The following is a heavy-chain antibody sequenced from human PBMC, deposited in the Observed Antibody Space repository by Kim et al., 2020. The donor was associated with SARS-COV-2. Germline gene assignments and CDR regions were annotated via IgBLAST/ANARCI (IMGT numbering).Heavy chain of an antibody. CDR1: GFTFSSYG. V-gene: IGHV3-33*01. CDR2: IWYDGSNK. Sequence: GGSLRLSCAASGFTFSSYGMHWVRQAPGKGLEWVAVIWYDGSNKYYADSVKGRFTISRDNSKNTLYLQMNSLRAEDTAVYYCARERLDDGSGPYYFDYWGQGTLVPVSS. CDR3: ARERLDDGSGPYYFDY. D-gene: IGHD3-22*01. J-gene: IGHJ4*02.